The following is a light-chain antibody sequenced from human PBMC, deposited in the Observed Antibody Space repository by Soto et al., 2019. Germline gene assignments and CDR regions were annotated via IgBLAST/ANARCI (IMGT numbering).Light chain of an antibody. Sequence: QAARTQPPAASGSPGQSVTISCTGTKNDIGVYDFVSWYQHHPGKAPRLIICEVVQRPSGVPDRFSGSKSGNTASLTVSGLQAADEADYFCKSYAGSNTYVFGSGTKVIVL. J-gene: IGLJ1*01. CDR2: EVV. CDR1: KNDIGVYDF. CDR3: KSYAGSNTYV. V-gene: IGLV2-8*01.